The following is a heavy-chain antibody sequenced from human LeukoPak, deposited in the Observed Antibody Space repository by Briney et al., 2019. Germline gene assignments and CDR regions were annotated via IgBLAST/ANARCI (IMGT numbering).Heavy chain of an antibody. D-gene: IGHD4/OR15-4a*01. CDR2: IYHSGST. CDR3: ARAITNDYLDY. Sequence: SETLSLTCAVSGDSMSSNNWWNWVRQPPGKGLEGIGEIYHSGSTNYNPSLKSRCTISIDKSKNQFSLNLSSVTAADTAVYYCARAITNDYLDYWGQGTLVTVSS. CDR1: GDSMSSNNW. V-gene: IGHV4-4*02. J-gene: IGHJ4*02.